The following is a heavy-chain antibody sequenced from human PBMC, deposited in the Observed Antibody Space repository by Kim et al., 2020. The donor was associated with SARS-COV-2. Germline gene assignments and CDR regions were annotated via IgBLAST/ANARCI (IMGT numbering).Heavy chain of an antibody. D-gene: IGHD6-13*01. CDR1: GYTFTSYG. Sequence: ASVKVSCKASGYTFTSYGISWVRQAPGQGLEWMGWISAYNGNTNYAQKLQGRVTMTTDTSTSTAYMELRSLRSDDTAVYYCARDPLVFQQLVRGGLDYWGQGTLVTVSS. V-gene: IGHV1-18*01. J-gene: IGHJ4*02. CDR3: ARDPLVFQQLVRGGLDY. CDR2: ISAYNGNT.